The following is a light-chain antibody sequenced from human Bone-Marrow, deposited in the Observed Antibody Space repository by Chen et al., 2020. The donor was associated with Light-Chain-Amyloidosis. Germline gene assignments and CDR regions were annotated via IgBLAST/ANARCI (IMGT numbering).Light chain of an antibody. CDR2: DDS. CDR1: NIGSTS. CDR3: QVWERSSDRPV. Sequence: SYVLTQPSSVSVAPGQTATIACGGNNIGSTSVHWYQQTPGQAPLLVVYDDSDRPSGIPERFSGSNSGNPATLTISRVEAGDEADYYCQVWERSSDRPVFGGGTKLTV. J-gene: IGLJ3*02. V-gene: IGLV3-21*02.